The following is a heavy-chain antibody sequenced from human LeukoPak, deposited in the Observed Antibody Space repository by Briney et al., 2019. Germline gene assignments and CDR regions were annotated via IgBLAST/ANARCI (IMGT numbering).Heavy chain of an antibody. V-gene: IGHV3-23*01. D-gene: IGHD6-13*01. CDR1: GFTFSSYG. CDR2: ISGSGGST. CDR3: SRASSSTWSYYYYYMDV. Sequence: GGSLRLSCAASGFTFSSYGMSWVRQAPGKGLEWVSAISGSGGSTYYADSVKGRFTISRDDSKSIAYLQMNSLKTEDTAVYYCSRASSSTWSYYYYYMDVWGKGTTVTISS. J-gene: IGHJ6*03.